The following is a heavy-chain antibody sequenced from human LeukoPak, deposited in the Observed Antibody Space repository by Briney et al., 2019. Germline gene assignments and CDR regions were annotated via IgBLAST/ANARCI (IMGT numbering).Heavy chain of an antibody. D-gene: IGHD6-6*01. J-gene: IGHJ4*02. Sequence: SETLSLTCAVYGGSFSGYYWSWIRQPPGKGLEWIGEINHSGSTNYNPSLKSRVTISVDTSKNQFSLKLSSVTAADTAVYYCAGNPSFEYSSSLANWGQGTLVTVS. CDR2: INHSGST. CDR1: GGSFSGYY. CDR3: AGNPSFEYSSSLAN. V-gene: IGHV4-34*01.